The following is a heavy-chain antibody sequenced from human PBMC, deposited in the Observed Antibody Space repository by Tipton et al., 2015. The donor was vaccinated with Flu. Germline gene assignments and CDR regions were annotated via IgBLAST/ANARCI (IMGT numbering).Heavy chain of an antibody. J-gene: IGHJ4*02. V-gene: IGHV4-59*01. CDR1: GGSISSYY. Sequence: LRLSCTVSGGSISSYYWSWIRQPPGKGLEWIGYIYYSGSTNYNPSLKSRVTISVDTSKNQFSLKLSSVTAADTAVYYCARGGLDYSNYEGTEGNFDYWGQGTLVTVSS. CDR3: ARGGLDYSNYEGTEGNFDY. CDR2: IYYSGST. D-gene: IGHD4-11*01.